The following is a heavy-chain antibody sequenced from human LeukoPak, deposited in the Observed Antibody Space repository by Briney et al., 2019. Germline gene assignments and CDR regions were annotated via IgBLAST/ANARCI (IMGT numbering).Heavy chain of an antibody. J-gene: IGHJ6*03. V-gene: IGHV1-8*01. D-gene: IGHD3-16*01. CDR3: ARAPWGYYYMDV. CDR2: MNPNSGNT. Sequence: GASVKVSCKASEYTFTSYDINWVRQATGQGLEWMGWMNPNSGNTGYAQKFQGRVTMTRNTTISTAYMELSSLRSEDTAVYYCARAPWGYYYMDVWGKGTTVTISS. CDR1: EYTFTSYD.